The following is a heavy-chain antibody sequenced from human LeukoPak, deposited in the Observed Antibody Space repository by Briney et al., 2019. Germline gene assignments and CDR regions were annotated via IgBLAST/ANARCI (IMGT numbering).Heavy chain of an antibody. CDR3: AKGAGDDNLDY. CDR2: ISYDGSNK. V-gene: IGHV3-30*18. J-gene: IGHJ4*02. D-gene: IGHD1-14*01. Sequence: GGSLRLYCAASGFTFSSYGMHWVRQAPGKGLEWVAVISYDGSNKYYADSVKGRFTISRDNSKNTLYLQMNSLRAEDTAVYYCAKGAGDDNLDYWGQPTLLTVSS. CDR1: GFTFSSYG.